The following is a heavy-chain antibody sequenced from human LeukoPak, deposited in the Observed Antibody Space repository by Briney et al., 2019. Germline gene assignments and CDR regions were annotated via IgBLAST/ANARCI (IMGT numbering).Heavy chain of an antibody. CDR1: GYSFTSYW. V-gene: IGHV5-51*01. J-gene: IGHJ3*02. Sequence: GESLKISCKGSGYSFTSYWIGWVRQLPGKGLECVGIIYPGDSDPRYSPSFQGQVTISADKSISTAYLQWSSLKASDTAMYYCARHEGTDILTGYGAFDIWGQGTMVTVSS. CDR2: IYPGDSDP. CDR3: ARHEGTDILTGYGAFDI. D-gene: IGHD3-9*01.